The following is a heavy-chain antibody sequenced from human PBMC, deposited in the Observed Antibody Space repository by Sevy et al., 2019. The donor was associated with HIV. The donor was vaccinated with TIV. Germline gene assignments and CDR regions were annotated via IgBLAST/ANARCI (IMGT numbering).Heavy chain of an antibody. CDR2: ISWDGGST. CDR3: AKDMYSSSRRYYYYYGMDV. CDR1: GFTFDDYA. Sequence: GGSLRLSCAASGFTFDDYAMHWVRQAPGKGLEWVSLISWDGGSTYYADSVKGRFTISRDNSKNSLYLQMNSLRAEDTALYYCAKDMYSSSRRYYYYYGMDVWGQRTTVTVSS. J-gene: IGHJ6*02. V-gene: IGHV3-43D*04. D-gene: IGHD6-6*01.